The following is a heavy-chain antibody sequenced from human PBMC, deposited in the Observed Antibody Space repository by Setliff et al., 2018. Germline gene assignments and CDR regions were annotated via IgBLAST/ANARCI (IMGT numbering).Heavy chain of an antibody. CDR1: GYTFRQSI. CDR3: MRLVRYCSRTTCQTASGAEL. V-gene: IGHV1-18*01. D-gene: IGHD2-2*01. Sequence: GASVKVSCKASGYTFRQSIVSWVRQAPGQGLEWLGWIGVYSGNTYSAQRFQGRVSLTTDESTNTAYLELRGLRSDDTAVYYCMRLVRYCSRTTCQTASGAELWGQGTLVTVSS. J-gene: IGHJ1*01. CDR2: IGVYSGNT.